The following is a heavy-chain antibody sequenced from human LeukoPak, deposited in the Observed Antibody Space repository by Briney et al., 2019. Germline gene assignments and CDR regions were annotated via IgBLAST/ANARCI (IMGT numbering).Heavy chain of an antibody. V-gene: IGHV3-23*01. J-gene: IGHJ4*02. CDR3: AKGGFGRPFDY. CDR2: ISGSGGST. D-gene: IGHD3-10*01. Sequence: QTGGSLRLSCAASGFTFSNYAMSWVRQAPGKGLEWVSVISGSGGSTYYVDSVQGRFTISRDNSKNTLFLQMDSLRAEDTAVYYCAKGGFGRPFDYWGQGTLVTVSS. CDR1: GFTFSNYA.